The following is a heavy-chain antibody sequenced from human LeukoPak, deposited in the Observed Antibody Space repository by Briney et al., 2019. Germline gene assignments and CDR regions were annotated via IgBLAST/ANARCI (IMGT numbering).Heavy chain of an antibody. D-gene: IGHD6-19*01. Sequence: PSETLSLTCVVSGYSISSGYYWGWIRQPPGKGLEWIGSIYHSGSTYYNPSLKSRVTISVDTSKNQFSLKLSSVTAADTAVYYCARHAVYSSGWYVENYYMDVWGKGTTVTVSS. V-gene: IGHV4-38-2*01. CDR3: ARHAVYSSGWYVENYYMDV. CDR1: GYSISSGYY. J-gene: IGHJ6*03. CDR2: IYHSGST.